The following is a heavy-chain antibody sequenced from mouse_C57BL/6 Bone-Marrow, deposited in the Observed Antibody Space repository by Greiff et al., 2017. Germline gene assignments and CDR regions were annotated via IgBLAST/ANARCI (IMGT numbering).Heavy chain of an antibody. J-gene: IGHJ2*01. CDR1: GYTFTSYW. Sequence: QVQLQQPGAELVRPGTSVKLSCKASGYTFTSYWMHWVKQRPGQGLEWIGVIDPSDSYTNYNQKFKGKATLSVDTSSSTASMQLRSLTSEDSAVFYCARETNGSFLYYFYYWGQGTTLTVSS. CDR3: ARETNGSFLYYFYY. V-gene: IGHV1-59*01. D-gene: IGHD1-1*02. CDR2: IDPSDSYT.